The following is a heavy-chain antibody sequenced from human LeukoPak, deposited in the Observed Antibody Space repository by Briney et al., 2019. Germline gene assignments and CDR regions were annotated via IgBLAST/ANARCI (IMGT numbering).Heavy chain of an antibody. CDR1: GFTFTDYY. Sequence: GGSLRLSCAAAGFTFTDYYMSWIRQAPGKGLEWVSYISSSSSYIYYADSVKGRFTISRDNAKNSLYLQMNSLRAEDTAVYYCARGPGLGYCSGGSCYWFDPWGQGTLVTVSS. CDR3: ARGPGLGYCSGGSCYWFDP. J-gene: IGHJ5*02. V-gene: IGHV3-11*05. CDR2: ISSSSSYI. D-gene: IGHD2-15*01.